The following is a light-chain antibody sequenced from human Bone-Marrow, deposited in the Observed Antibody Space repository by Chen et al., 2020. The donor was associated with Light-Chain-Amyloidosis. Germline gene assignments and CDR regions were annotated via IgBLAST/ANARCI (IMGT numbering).Light chain of an antibody. Sequence: NFILTQDHSVSETPAKTVTIYCTRSSGDISTTYVQWYQQRPGSAPTTVIYGNDLRPSGFPDRFSGSIDTSSNTASLTISGLETEDEADYYCQSYATNAWIFGGGTNLTVL. J-gene: IGLJ3*02. CDR3: QSYATNAWI. CDR2: GND. V-gene: IGLV6-57*03. CDR1: SGDISTTY.